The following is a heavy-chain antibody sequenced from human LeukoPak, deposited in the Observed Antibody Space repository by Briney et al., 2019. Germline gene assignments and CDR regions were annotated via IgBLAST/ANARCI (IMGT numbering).Heavy chain of an antibody. D-gene: IGHD5-12*01. V-gene: IGHV1-18*01. CDR3: ARGSGYDWGGYYYYMDV. CDR1: GYTFTSYG. CDR2: ISAYNGNT. Sequence: GASVKVSCKASGYTFTSYGISWVRQAPGQGLEWMGWISAYNGNTNYVQKLQGRVTMTTDTSTSTAYMELRTLRSDDTAVYYCARGSGYDWGGYYYYMDVWGKGTTVTVSS. J-gene: IGHJ6*03.